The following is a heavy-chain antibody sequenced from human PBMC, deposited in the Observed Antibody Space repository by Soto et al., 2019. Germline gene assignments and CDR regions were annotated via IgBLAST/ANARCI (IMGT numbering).Heavy chain of an antibody. CDR3: ARDWEGSGWPVDL. Sequence: EVQLLESGGGLVQPGGSLRLSCAASGFTLNRYWMSWVRQAPGKGLEWVAIIKPDGSEIDYVDSVKGRFTISRDNARNSVFLQMDRLRVEVTAVYYCARDWEGSGWPVDLWGQGTLVTVSS. D-gene: IGHD6-19*01. J-gene: IGHJ5*02. CDR1: GFTLNRYW. V-gene: IGHV3-7*01. CDR2: IKPDGSEI.